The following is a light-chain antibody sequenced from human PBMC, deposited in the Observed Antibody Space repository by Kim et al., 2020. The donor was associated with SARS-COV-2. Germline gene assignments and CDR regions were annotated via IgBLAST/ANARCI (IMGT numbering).Light chain of an antibody. V-gene: IGLV2-14*03. Sequence: GQSITISCTGPRTLVGDYNYISWYQQHPDKAPKLIIYDVTYRPSGVSTRFSGSKSGNTASLTISGLQAADEADYYCTSYTGADTVVFGGGTKLTVL. J-gene: IGLJ2*01. CDR3: TSYTGADTVV. CDR1: RTLVGDYNY. CDR2: DVT.